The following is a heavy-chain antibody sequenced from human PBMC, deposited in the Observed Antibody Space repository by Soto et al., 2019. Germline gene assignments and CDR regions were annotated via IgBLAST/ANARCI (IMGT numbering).Heavy chain of an antibody. CDR1: GGSFSAYY. V-gene: IGHV4-34*01. Sequence: SETLSLTCAVYGGSFSAYYWSWIRQPPGKGLEWIGEINHSGGTSYNPSLKSRVTISVDTSKSQFSLKLTSVTAADTAVYYCARDVSAAAARTPYYSYDGMDVWGQGTTVTVSS. J-gene: IGHJ6*01. D-gene: IGHD6-13*01. CDR2: INHSGGT. CDR3: ARDVSAAAARTPYYSYDGMDV.